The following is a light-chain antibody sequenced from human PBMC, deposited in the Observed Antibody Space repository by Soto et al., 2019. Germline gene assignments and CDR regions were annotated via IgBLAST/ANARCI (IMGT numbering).Light chain of an antibody. CDR1: QSISIY. CDR3: QQSHSAPYT. V-gene: IGKV1-39*01. Sequence: DIQMTQSPASLSASVGDRVTITCRASQSISIYLNWYEHKTGKAPNLLIYSASSFRTGVPSRFSGSGSGTDFTLTISGVQPEDSSTDYCQQSHSAPYTFGQGTKLEI. CDR2: SAS. J-gene: IGKJ2*01.